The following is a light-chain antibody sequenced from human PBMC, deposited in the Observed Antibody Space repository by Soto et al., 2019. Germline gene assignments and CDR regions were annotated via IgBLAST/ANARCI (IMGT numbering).Light chain of an antibody. CDR3: SSFSSTITLVV. Sequence: QSALTQPASVSASPGQSITISCTGTSTDVGGYNYVSWYQQHPGKAPKLMIYDVSNRPSGVSNRFSASKSGNTASLTISGLQAEDEADYYCSSFSSTITLVVFGGGTKLTVL. CDR2: DVS. CDR1: STDVGGYNY. J-gene: IGLJ2*01. V-gene: IGLV2-14*01.